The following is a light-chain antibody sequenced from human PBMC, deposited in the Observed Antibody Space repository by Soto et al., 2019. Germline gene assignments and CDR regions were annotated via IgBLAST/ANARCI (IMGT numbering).Light chain of an antibody. CDR3: QQCNSWPLS. CDR1: QSISEN. Sequence: EIVMTQSPATLSVSPGETATLSCRASQSISENLAWYQQKAGQAPRLLIYGANTRATGVPSRFSGSGSGKEVTLTISSLQSEDSAVYLWQQCNSWPLSFGGGTKVEIK. V-gene: IGKV3-15*01. J-gene: IGKJ4*01. CDR2: GAN.